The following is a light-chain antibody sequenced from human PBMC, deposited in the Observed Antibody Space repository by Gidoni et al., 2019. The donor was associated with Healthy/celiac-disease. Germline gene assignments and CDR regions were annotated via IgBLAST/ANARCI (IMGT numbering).Light chain of an antibody. CDR3: NSRDSSGNHWV. CDR1: SLRSYY. CDR2: GKN. J-gene: IGLJ3*02. Sequence: SSDLTQDPAVSVALGQTARITCQGDSLRSYYASWYQQKPGQAPVLVIYGKNNRPSGIPDRFSGSSSGNTASLTITGSQAEDEADYYCNSRDSSGNHWVFGGGTKLTVL. V-gene: IGLV3-19*01.